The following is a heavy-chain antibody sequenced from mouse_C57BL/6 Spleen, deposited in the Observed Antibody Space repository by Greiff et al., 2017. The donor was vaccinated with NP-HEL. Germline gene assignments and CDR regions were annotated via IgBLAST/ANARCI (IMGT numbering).Heavy chain of an antibody. D-gene: IGHD3-2*02. CDR2: ISYDGSN. Sequence: EVKLQESGPGLVKPSQSLSLTCSVTGYSITSGYYWNWIRQFPGNKLEWMGYISYDGSNNYNPSLKNRISITRDTSKNQFFLKLNSVTTEDTATYYCARERGDSSGYNWGQGTLVTVSA. J-gene: IGHJ3*01. CDR1: GYSITSGYY. V-gene: IGHV3-6*01. CDR3: ARERGDSSGYN.